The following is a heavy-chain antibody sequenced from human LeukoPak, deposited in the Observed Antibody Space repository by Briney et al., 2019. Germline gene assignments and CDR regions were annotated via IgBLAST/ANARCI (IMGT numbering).Heavy chain of an antibody. D-gene: IGHD6-6*01. J-gene: IGHJ6*03. CDR2: IRSKAYGGTT. Sequence: PRGSLRLSCTASGFTFGDYAMSWFRQAPGKGLEWVGFIRSKAYGGTTEYAASVKGRFTISRDDSKSIAYLQMNSLKTEDTAVYYSSSSPGGYYYMDVWGKGTTVTVSS. CDR3: SSSPGGYYYMDV. CDR1: GFTFGDYA. V-gene: IGHV3-49*03.